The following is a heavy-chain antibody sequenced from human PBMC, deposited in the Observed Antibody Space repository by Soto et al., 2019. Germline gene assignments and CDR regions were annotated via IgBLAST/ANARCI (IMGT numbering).Heavy chain of an antibody. CDR3: TRVHTTGPVIPDY. D-gene: IGHD3-9*01. CDR1: GFTFGDFA. CDR2: IRSKPYGGTA. V-gene: IGHV3-49*03. Sequence: PGGSLRLSCTASGFTFGDFAMTWFRQTPGKGLEWVGFIRSKPYGGTAEYAASVKGRFTISRDDSKSIAYLQMNSLKTEDTAFYYCTRVHTTGPVIPDYWGQGT. J-gene: IGHJ4*02.